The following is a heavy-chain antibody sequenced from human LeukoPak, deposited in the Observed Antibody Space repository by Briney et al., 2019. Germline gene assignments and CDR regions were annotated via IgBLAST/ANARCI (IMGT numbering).Heavy chain of an antibody. CDR1: GFTFSSYA. Sequence: PGGSLRLSCAASGFTFSSYAMSWVRQAPGKGLEWVSAISSSSSTIYYADSVKGRFTISRDNAKNSLYLQMNSLRAEDTAVYYCARVMSGNKYYYYYYMDVWGKGTTVTVSS. V-gene: IGHV3-48*01. CDR2: ISSSSSTI. J-gene: IGHJ6*03. CDR3: ARVMSGNKYYYYYYMDV. D-gene: IGHD4-23*01.